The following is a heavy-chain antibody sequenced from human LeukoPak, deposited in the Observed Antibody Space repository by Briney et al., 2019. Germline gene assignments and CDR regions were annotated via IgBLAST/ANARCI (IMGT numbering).Heavy chain of an antibody. J-gene: IGHJ4*02. CDR2: IWYDGSNK. V-gene: IGHV3-33*06. CDR3: AKDRDVTVTYYFDY. Sequence: GGSLRLSCAASGFTFSSYGMHWVRQAPGKGLEWVAVIWYDGSNKYYADSVKGRFTISRDNSKNTLYLQMNSLRAEDTAVYYCAKDRDVTVTYYFDYWGRGTLVTVSS. D-gene: IGHD4-17*01. CDR1: GFTFSSYG.